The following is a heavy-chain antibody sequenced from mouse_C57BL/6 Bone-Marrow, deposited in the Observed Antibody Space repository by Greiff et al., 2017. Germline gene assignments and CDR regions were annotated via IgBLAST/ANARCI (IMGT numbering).Heavy chain of an antibody. J-gene: IGHJ1*03. CDR2: IFPGSGNT. Sequence: VQLKESGAELVRPGASVKLSCKASGYTFTDYYINWVKQRPGQGLEWIARIFPGSGNTYYNEKFKGKATLTAEKSSCTAYMQLSSLTAEDSAVYFCAKGDDGNPHWYFDVGGTGTTVTVSS. V-gene: IGHV1-76*01. D-gene: IGHD2-1*01. CDR3: AKGDDGNPHWYFDV. CDR1: GYTFTDYY.